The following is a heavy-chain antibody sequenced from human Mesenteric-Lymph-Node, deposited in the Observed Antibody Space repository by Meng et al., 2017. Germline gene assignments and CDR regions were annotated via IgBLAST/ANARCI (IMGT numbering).Heavy chain of an antibody. CDR1: GFTFSGSA. Sequence: GESLKTSCAASGFTFSGSAMHWVRQAPGKGLEWVSGISGGGGATYYADSVKGRSTVSRDKSKNSLYLQMNSLRAEDTAVYYCAKSPSLRYLPGYWGQGTLVTVSS. D-gene: IGHD3-9*01. CDR2: ISGGGGAT. J-gene: IGHJ4*02. V-gene: IGHV3-23*01. CDR3: AKSPSLRYLPGY.